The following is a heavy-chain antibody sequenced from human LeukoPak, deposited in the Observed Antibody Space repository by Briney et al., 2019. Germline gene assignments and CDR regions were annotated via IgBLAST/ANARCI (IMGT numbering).Heavy chain of an antibody. D-gene: IGHD5-12*01. V-gene: IGHV3-30*18. J-gene: IGHJ6*02. CDR3: AKDRSSGYVFGYDYYYYGMDV. CDR2: ISYDGSNK. CDR1: GFTFSSYG. Sequence: TGGSLRLSCAASGFTFSSYGMHGVRQAPGKGLEWVAVISYDGSNKYYADSVKGRFTISRDNSKNTLYLQMNSLRAEDTDVYYCAKDRSSGYVFGYDYYYYGMDVWGQGTTVTVSS.